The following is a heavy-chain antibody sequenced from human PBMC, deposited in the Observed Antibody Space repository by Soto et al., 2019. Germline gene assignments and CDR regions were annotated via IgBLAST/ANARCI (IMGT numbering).Heavy chain of an antibody. V-gene: IGHV1-18*01. J-gene: IGHJ5*02. Sequence: ASVKVSCKASGYTFTSYGISWVRQAPGQGLEWMGWISAYNGNTNYAQKLQGRVTMTTDTSTSTAYMELRSLRSDDTALYYCAREVEYCGGDCLVDWFDPWGQGTLVTVSS. CDR1: GYTFTSYG. D-gene: IGHD2-21*02. CDR3: AREVEYCGGDCLVDWFDP. CDR2: ISAYNGNT.